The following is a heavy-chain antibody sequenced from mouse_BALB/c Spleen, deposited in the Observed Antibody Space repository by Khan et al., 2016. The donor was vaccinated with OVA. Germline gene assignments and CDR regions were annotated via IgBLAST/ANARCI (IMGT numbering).Heavy chain of an antibody. D-gene: IGHD1-1*01. J-gene: IGHJ2*01. CDR1: GFTFSSYG. Sequence: EVQGVESGGGLVQPGGSRKLSCAASGFTFSSYGMHWVRQAPEKGLEWVAYISGDSSTIYYADTVKGRFTISRDNPKNTLFLQMTSLMSEETAKYYCATSYYYGYYFDYWGPGTTLTVSS. CDR3: ATSYYYGYYFDY. V-gene: IGHV5-17*02. CDR2: ISGDSSTI.